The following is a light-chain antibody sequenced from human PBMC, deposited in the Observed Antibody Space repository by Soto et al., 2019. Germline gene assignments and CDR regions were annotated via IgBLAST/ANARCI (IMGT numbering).Light chain of an antibody. Sequence: EIVITQSPATLSVSPGERATLSCRASQSVSSNLAWYQQKPGQAPRLLIYGASTRATDIPARFSGSGSGTEFTLTISTLQFEDFAVYYCQQDNNWLITFGQGTRLEIK. J-gene: IGKJ5*01. V-gene: IGKV3-15*01. CDR1: QSVSSN. CDR3: QQDNNWLIT. CDR2: GAS.